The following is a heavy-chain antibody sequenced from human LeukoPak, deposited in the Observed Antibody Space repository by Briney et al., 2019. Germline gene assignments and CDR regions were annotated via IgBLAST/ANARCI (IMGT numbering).Heavy chain of an antibody. V-gene: IGHV1-2*06. CDR2: INPNSGGT. CDR3: ARDPLYYYDSSATPSFDY. CDR1: GYTFTGYY. D-gene: IGHD3-22*01. Sequence: ASVTVSCKASGYTFTGYYMHWVRQAPGQGLEWMGRINPNSGGTNYAQKFQGRVTMTRDTSISTAYMELSRLRSDDTAVYYCARDPLYYYDSSATPSFDYWGQGTLVTVSS. J-gene: IGHJ4*02.